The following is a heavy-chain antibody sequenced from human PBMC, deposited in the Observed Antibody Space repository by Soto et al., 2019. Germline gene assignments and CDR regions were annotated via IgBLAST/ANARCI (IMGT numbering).Heavy chain of an antibody. J-gene: IGHJ4*02. CDR3: AKEGKIDYYDSSGPLDY. CDR1: GFTFSSYA. D-gene: IGHD3-22*01. CDR2: IGGSGGTT. V-gene: IGHV3-23*01. Sequence: EVQLLESGGGLVPPGGSLRLSCAASGFTFSSYAMTWARRAPGKGLEWVSAIGGSGGTTYYADSVKGRFTISRDNSKNTLYLQMNSLRAEDTAVYYCAKEGKIDYYDSSGPLDYWGQGTLVTVSS.